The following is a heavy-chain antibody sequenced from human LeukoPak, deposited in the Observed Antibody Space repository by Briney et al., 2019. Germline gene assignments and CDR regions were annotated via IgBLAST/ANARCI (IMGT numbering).Heavy chain of an antibody. CDR2: INHSGST. J-gene: IGHJ4*02. V-gene: IGHV4-34*01. Sequence: SETLSLTCTVSGGSISSYYWSWIRQPPGKGLEWIGEINHSGSTNYNPSLKSRVTISVDTSKNQFSLKLSSVTAADTAVYYCARGRGVLMVYAVYFDYWGQGTLVTVSS. CDR1: GGSISSYY. D-gene: IGHD2-8*01. CDR3: ARGRGVLMVYAVYFDY.